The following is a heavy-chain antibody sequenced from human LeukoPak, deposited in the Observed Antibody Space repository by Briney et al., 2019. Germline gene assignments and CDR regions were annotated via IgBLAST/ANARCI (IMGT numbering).Heavy chain of an antibody. D-gene: IGHD3-22*01. CDR2: INPNSGGT. J-gene: IGHJ6*03. CDR3: ARGRDYYDSSGYLGYYYYYMDV. Sequence: ASVKVSCKASGYTFTGYYMHWVRQAPGQGLEWMGWINPNSGGTNYAQKFQGRVTMTRDTSISTAYMELSRLRSDDTAVYYCARGRDYYDSSGYLGYYYYYMDVWGKGTTVTVSS. V-gene: IGHV1-2*02. CDR1: GYTFTGYY.